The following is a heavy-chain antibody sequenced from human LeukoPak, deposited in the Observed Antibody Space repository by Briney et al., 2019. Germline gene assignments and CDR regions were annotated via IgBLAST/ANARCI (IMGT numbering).Heavy chain of an antibody. CDR1: GFTVSSYY. V-gene: IGHV3-21*01. CDR2: ITSGSSHI. CDR3: ARDPYSGSYGADYYYYMDV. J-gene: IGHJ6*03. Sequence: GGSLRLSCAASGFTVSSYYMNWVRQTPGQGLEWVSSITSGSSHIYYADSVKGRFTISRDNAKSSLYLQMNSLRAEDTAVYYCARDPYSGSYGADYYYYMDVWGKGTTVTISS. D-gene: IGHD1-26*01.